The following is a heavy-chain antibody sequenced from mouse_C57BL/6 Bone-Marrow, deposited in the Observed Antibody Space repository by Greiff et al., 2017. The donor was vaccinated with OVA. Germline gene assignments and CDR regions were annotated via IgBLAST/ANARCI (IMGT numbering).Heavy chain of an antibody. D-gene: IGHD4-1*01. V-gene: IGHV5-17*01. J-gene: IGHJ3*01. CDR3: ARQLGRVRAWFAY. CDR2: ISSGSSTI. Sequence: EVQRVESGGGLVKPGGSLKLSCAASGFTFSDYGMHWVRQAPEKGLEWVAYISSGSSTIYYADTVKGRFTISRDNAKNTLFLQMTSLRSEDTAMYYCARQLGRVRAWFAYWGQGTLVTVSA. CDR1: GFTFSDYG.